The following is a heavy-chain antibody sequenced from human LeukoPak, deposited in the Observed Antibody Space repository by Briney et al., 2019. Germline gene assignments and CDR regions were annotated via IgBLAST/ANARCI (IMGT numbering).Heavy chain of an antibody. CDR2: IYHSGST. Sequence: SETLSLTCTVSGYSISSGYYWGWIRRPPGKGLEGIGKIYHSGSTYYNPSLKSRVTISVDTSKNQFSLKLSSVTAADTAVYYCAREGDSNSVRWFDPCGQGTLVTVSS. D-gene: IGHD6-13*01. CDR1: GYSISSGYY. V-gene: IGHV4-38-2*02. CDR3: AREGDSNSVRWFDP. J-gene: IGHJ5*02.